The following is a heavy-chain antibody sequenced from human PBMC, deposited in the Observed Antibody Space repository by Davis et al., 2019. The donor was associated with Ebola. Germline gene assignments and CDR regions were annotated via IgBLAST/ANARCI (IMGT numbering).Heavy chain of an antibody. D-gene: IGHD4-17*01. J-gene: IGHJ6*02. CDR2: INHSGST. CDR1: GGSFSGYY. Sequence: GSLRLSCAVYGGSFSGYYWSWIRQPPGKGLEWIGEINHSGSTNYNPSLKSRVTISVDTSKNQFSLKLSSVTAADTAVYYCARGQASDYGDKYGMDVWGQGTTVTVSS. V-gene: IGHV4-34*01. CDR3: ARGQASDYGDKYGMDV.